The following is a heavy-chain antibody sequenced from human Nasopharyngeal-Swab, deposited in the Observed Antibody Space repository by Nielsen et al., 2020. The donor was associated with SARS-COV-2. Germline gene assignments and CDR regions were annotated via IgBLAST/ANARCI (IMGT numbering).Heavy chain of an antibody. CDR2: ISSSSSYI. CDR3: ARDGLDYDFWSAYFMDV. J-gene: IGHJ6*02. V-gene: IGHV3-21*01. D-gene: IGHD3-3*01. Sequence: GGTLRLCCGACGFTFNKYNFNWVRQAPGRGLARVSSISSSSSYIYYADSVKGRFTISRDNAKNSLYLQMNSLRAEDTAVYYCARDGLDYDFWSAYFMDVWGQGTTVTVSS. CDR1: GFTFNKYN.